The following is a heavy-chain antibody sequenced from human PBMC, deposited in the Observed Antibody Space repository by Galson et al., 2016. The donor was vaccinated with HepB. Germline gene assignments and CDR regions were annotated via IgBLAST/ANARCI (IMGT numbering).Heavy chain of an antibody. D-gene: IGHD1-26*01. J-gene: IGHJ4*02. CDR3: AKDLLGGTFIPYFFDY. CDR1: GFSLSSYS. CDR2: ISSSSSYI. V-gene: IGHV3-21*04. Sequence: SLRLSCAASGFSLSSYSMNWVRQAPGKGLEYVSSISSSSSYIYYPDSVKGRFTISRDNSKNTLYLQMNSLRAEDTAVYYCAKDLLGGTFIPYFFDYWGQGTLVTVSS.